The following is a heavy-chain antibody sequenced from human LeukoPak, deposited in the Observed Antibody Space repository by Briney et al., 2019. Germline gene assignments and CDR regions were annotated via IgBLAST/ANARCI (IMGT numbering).Heavy chain of an antibody. J-gene: IGHJ3*02. V-gene: IGHV3-64D*09. CDR3: VVSYLYAFDI. D-gene: IGHD5-18*01. Sequence: GGSLRLSCSASGFTFSSFAMHWVRQAPGKGLEYVSAISSNGGSTYYADSVKGRFTISRDNYKNTLNLQMSSLRAEDTAVYYCVVSYLYAFDIWGQGTMVTVSS. CDR2: ISSNGGST. CDR1: GFTFSSFA.